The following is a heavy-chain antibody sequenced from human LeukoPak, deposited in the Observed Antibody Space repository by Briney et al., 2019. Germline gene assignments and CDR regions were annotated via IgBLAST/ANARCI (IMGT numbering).Heavy chain of an antibody. V-gene: IGHV3-9*01. CDR3: ANGRGRAWLNAFDI. CDR2: ISWNSGSI. CDR1: GFTFDDYA. J-gene: IGHJ3*02. D-gene: IGHD3-22*01. Sequence: GGSLRLSCAASGFTFDDYAMHWVRQAPGKGLEWVSGISWNSGSIGYADSVKGRFTISRDNAKNSLYLQMNSLRAEDTALYYCANGRGRAWLNAFDIWGQGTMVTVSS.